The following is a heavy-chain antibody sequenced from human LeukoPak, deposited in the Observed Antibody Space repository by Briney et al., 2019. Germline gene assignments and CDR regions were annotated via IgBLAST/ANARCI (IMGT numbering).Heavy chain of an antibody. CDR2: IYYSGST. CDR1: GGSISSYY. J-gene: IGHJ4*02. CDR3: ARGGRRNRRTDY. D-gene: IGHD1-14*01. V-gene: IGHV4-59*12. Sequence: SETLSLTCTVSGGSISSYYWSWIRQPPGKGLEWIGYIYYSGSTNYNPSLKSRVTTSVDTSKNQFSLKLSSVTAADTAVYYCARGGRRNRRTDYWGQGTLVTVSS.